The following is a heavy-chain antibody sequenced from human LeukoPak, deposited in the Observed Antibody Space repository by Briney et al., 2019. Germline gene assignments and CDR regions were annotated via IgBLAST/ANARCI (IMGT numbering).Heavy chain of an antibody. J-gene: IGHJ5*02. CDR3: ARDRYYASGSYNWFDP. CDR2: INSDGSDT. D-gene: IGHD3-10*01. Sequence: PGGSLRLSCAASGFTFSGYWMHWVRQAPGKGLVWVSRINSDGSDTTYADSVKGRLTISRDNAKNSLYLQMNSLRAEDTAVYYCARDRYYASGSYNWFDPWGQGTLVTVSS. V-gene: IGHV3-74*01. CDR1: GFTFSGYW.